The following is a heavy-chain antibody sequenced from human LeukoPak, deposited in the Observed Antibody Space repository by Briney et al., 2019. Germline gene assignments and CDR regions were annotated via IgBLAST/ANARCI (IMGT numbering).Heavy chain of an antibody. CDR2: ISGSGGST. V-gene: IGHV3-23*01. Sequence: RAGGSLRLSCAASGFTFSSYAMSWVRQAPGKGLEWVSAISGSGGSTYYADSVKGRFTISRDNSKNTLYLQMNSLRAEDTAVYYCAKDIREDDYDKKRPLEYWGQGTLVTVSS. CDR1: GFTFSSYA. D-gene: IGHD4-17*01. J-gene: IGHJ4*02. CDR3: AKDIREDDYDKKRPLEY.